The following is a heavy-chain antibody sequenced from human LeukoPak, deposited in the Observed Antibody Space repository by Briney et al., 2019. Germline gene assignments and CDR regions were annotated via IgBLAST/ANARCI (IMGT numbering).Heavy chain of an antibody. D-gene: IGHD3-10*01. CDR2: IYYSGST. Sequence: SETLSLTCTVSGGSISSSSYYWGWIRQPPGKGLEWIGSIYYSGSTYYNPSLKSRVTISVDTSKNQFSLKLSSVTAADTAVYYCARRREGSILWFGELSPTNTDYWGQGTLVTVSS. V-gene: IGHV4-39*07. CDR3: ARRREGSILWFGELSPTNTDY. J-gene: IGHJ4*02. CDR1: GGSISSSSYY.